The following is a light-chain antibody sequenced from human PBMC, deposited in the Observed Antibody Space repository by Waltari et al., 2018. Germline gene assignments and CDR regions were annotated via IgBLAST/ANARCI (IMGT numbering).Light chain of an antibody. CDR3: LQSTKDPYS. J-gene: IGKJ2*03. CDR1: QSLLHSNGNTF. CDR2: KVT. Sequence: DIVMTQTPLSLPVIPGEPASIPCRSSQSLLHSNGNTFLHWYLQKPGQSPRLLIYKVTNRESGVPDRFSGSGSGTDFTLKISRVEPEDVGVYYCLQSTKDPYSFGQGTKVEIK. V-gene: IGKV2-40*01.